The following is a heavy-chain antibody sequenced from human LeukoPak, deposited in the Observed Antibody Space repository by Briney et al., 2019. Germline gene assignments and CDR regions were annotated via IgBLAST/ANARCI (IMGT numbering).Heavy chain of an antibody. J-gene: IGHJ4*02. V-gene: IGHV3-23*01. CDR3: AGRPTGYSSGYIH. CDR1: GITFSNYA. Sequence: GGSLRLSCVASGITFSNYAVSWVRQAPEKGLDWVSVIGGSAHKIRYADSVKGRFTIPRDNSENIVYLQMNNLRVEDTAVYYCAGRPTGYSSGYIHWGQGTLVTVSS. D-gene: IGHD5-18*01. CDR2: IGGSAHKI.